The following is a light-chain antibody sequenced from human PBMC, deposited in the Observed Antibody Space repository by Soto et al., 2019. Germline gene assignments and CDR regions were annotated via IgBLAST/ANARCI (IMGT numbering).Light chain of an antibody. J-gene: IGKJ5*01. V-gene: IGKV1-39*01. Sequence: DIPRTQSPSSLSASVGDRVTITCRASQSISSYLHWYQQKPGKAPKLLIYAASSLQSGVPSRFSGSGSGTDFTLTISSLQPEDFATYYCQQSYSTPSITFGQGTRLEIK. CDR3: QQSYSTPSIT. CDR1: QSISSY. CDR2: AAS.